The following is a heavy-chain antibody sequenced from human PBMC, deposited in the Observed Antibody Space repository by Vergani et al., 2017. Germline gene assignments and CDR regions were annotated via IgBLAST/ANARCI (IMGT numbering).Heavy chain of an antibody. J-gene: IGHJ3*02. D-gene: IGHD3-10*01. CDR3: ARDRITMVRAFDI. V-gene: IGHV3-NL1*01. CDR1: GFTFSSYA. CDR2: IYSGGCT. Sequence: QVQLVESGGGVVQPGRSLRLSCAASGFTFSSYAMHWVRQAPGKGLEWVAVIYSGGCTYYADSVKGRFTISRDNSKNTLYLQMNSLRAEDTAVYYCARDRITMVRAFDIWGQGTMVTVSS.